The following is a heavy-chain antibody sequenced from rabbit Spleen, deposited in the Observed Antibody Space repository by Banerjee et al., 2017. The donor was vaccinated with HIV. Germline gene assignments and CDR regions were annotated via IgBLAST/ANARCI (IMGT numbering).Heavy chain of an antibody. J-gene: IGHJ4*01. CDR1: GVSLNDKDV. CDR2: INIVTGKS. CDR3: ARGSATMTMVITGFYFNL. D-gene: IGHD2-1*01. Sequence: EQLEESGGGLVKPEGSLTLTCKASGVSLNDKDVMCWVRQAPGKGLEWIACINIVTGKSVYASWAKGRFTMSRTSSPTVTLQMTSLTAADTATYFCARGSATMTMVITGFYFNLWGPGTLVTVS. V-gene: IGHV1S45*01.